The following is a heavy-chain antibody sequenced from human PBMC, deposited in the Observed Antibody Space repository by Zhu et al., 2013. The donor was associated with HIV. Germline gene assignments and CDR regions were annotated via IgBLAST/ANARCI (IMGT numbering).Heavy chain of an antibody. D-gene: IGHD3-22*01. CDR2: IIPIFGTA. J-gene: IGHJ4*02. V-gene: IGHV1-69*06. Sequence: QVNLTQSGAELKKPGSSVKLSCKASGGTFSSYAISWVRQAPGQGLEWMGGIIPIFGTANYAQKFQGRVTITADKSTSTAYMELSSLRSEDTAVYYCARGDDSSGYYYFDYWGQGTLVTVSS. CDR3: ARGDDSSGYYYFDY. CDR1: GGTFSSYA.